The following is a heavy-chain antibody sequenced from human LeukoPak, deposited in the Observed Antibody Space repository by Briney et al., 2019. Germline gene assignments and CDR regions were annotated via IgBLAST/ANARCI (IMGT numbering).Heavy chain of an antibody. CDR2: INHSGST. V-gene: IGHV4-34*01. Sequence: SETLSLTCAVYGGSFSGYYWSWIRQPPGKGLEWIGEINHSGSTNYNPSLKSRVTISVDTSKIQFSLKLSSVTAADTAVYYCARRGVRGVNRNYFDYWGQGTLVTVSS. J-gene: IGHJ4*02. CDR3: ARRGVRGVNRNYFDY. CDR1: GGSFSGYY. D-gene: IGHD3-10*01.